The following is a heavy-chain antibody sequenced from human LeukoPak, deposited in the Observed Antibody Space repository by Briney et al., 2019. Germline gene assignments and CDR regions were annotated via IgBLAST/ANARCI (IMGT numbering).Heavy chain of an antibody. CDR3: ARVVNPSGYKPNTFDY. J-gene: IGHJ4*02. D-gene: IGHD3-22*01. V-gene: IGHV4-34*01. CDR2: INHSGST. Sequence: SETLSLTCAVYGGSFSGYYWSWIRQPPGKGLEWIGEINHSGSTNYNPSLKSRVTISVDTSKNQFSLKLSSVTAADTAVYYCARVVNPSGYKPNTFDYWGQGTLVTVSS. CDR1: GGSFSGYY.